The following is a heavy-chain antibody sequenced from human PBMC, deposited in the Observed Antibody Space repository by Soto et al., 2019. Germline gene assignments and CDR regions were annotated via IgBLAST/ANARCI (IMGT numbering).Heavy chain of an antibody. D-gene: IGHD6-13*01. Sequence: PGGSLRLSCAASGFTFSSYSMNWVRQAPGKGLEWVSSISSSSSYIYYADSVKGRFTISRDNSKNTLYLQMNSLRAEDTAVYYCGRVKQQLVYYYYGMGVWGQGTTVTVSS. CDR2: ISSSSSYI. J-gene: IGHJ6*02. CDR1: GFTFSSYS. CDR3: GRVKQQLVYYYYGMGV. V-gene: IGHV3-21*01.